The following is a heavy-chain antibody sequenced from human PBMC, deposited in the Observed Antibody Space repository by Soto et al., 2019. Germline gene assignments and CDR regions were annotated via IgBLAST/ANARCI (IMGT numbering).Heavy chain of an antibody. D-gene: IGHD1-26*01. J-gene: IGHJ4*02. CDR1: GFIFTSYS. CDR2: IRIDSNHI. Sequence: EVQLVESGEGLVQPGGSLRLSCAASGFIFTSYSMNWVRQAPGKGLGWLSYIRIDSNHIGYADSVRGRFTISSDIAKNSLYLQMNSLRDEDTAVYYCARDLSYAFDYWGQGTLVTVSS. V-gene: IGHV3-48*02. CDR3: ARDLSYAFDY.